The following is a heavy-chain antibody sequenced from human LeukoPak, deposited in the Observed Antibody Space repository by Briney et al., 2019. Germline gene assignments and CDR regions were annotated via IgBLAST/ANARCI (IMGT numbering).Heavy chain of an antibody. J-gene: IGHJ4*02. Sequence: GGSLRLSCVASGFTFRTYAMSWVRQAPGKGLEWVSGISDSGGTTYYVDSVKGRFTISRDNSKNTLYLQINSLRAEDMALYYCAKSSDGSTSFDQWGQGTLVTVSS. CDR1: GFTFRTYA. D-gene: IGHD2-2*01. V-gene: IGHV3-23*01. CDR2: ISDSGGTT. CDR3: AKSSDGSTSFDQ.